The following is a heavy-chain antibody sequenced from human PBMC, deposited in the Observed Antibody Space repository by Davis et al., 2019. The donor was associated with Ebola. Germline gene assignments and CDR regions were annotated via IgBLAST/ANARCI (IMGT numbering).Heavy chain of an antibody. CDR1: GLTFRSHT. D-gene: IGHD1-7*01. J-gene: IGHJ4*02. CDR3: TRGNWNYPN. Sequence: GGSLRLSCAVSGLTFRSHTMNWVRQAPGKGLEWVSSISSSIYSINYADAVKGRFTISRDNGENTLFLQMNSLRAEDSAMYYCTRGNWNYPNWGQGTLVTVSS. V-gene: IGHV3-21*06. CDR2: ISSSIYSI.